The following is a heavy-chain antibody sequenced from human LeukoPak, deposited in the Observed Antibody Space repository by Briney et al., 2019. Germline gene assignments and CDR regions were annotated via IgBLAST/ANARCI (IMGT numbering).Heavy chain of an antibody. CDR2: ISGSGGST. CDR1: GFTFSSYS. J-gene: IGHJ4*02. V-gene: IGHV3-23*01. CDR3: AKPSEEGYGFDY. Sequence: ARSRRLSCAASGFTFSSYSMSWVRQAPGKGLEWVSSISGSGGSTYYADSVKGRFTISRDNSRNTLYLQMSSLRAEDTAVYYCAKPSEEGYGFDYWGQGTLVTVSS. D-gene: IGHD5-12*01.